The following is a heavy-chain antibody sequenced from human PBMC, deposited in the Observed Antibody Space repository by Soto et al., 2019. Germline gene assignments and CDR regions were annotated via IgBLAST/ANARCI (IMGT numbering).Heavy chain of an antibody. D-gene: IGHD3-10*01. CDR2: IRSKAYGGTT. J-gene: IGHJ5*02. CDR1: GFTFGDYA. Sequence: EVQLVESGGGLVQPGRSLRLSCTASGFTFGDYAMSWFRQAPGKGLEWVGFIRSKAYGGTTEYAASVKGRFTISRDDSTSIAYLQMNSLKTEDTAVYYCTRCSGGSGSEWFDPWGQGTLVTVSS. V-gene: IGHV3-49*03. CDR3: TRCSGGSGSEWFDP.